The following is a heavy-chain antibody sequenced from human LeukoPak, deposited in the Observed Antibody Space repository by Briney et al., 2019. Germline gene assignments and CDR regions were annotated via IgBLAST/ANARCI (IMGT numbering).Heavy chain of an antibody. Sequence: GGSLRLSCAASGFTFSSYGMHWVRQAPGKGLEWVAVIWYDGSNKYYADSVEGRFTISRDNSKNTLYLQMNSLRAEDTAVYYCARGKKYQLPLPFDYWGQGTLVTVSS. V-gene: IGHV3-33*01. CDR3: ARGKKYQLPLPFDY. D-gene: IGHD2-2*01. CDR1: GFTFSSYG. J-gene: IGHJ4*02. CDR2: IWYDGSNK.